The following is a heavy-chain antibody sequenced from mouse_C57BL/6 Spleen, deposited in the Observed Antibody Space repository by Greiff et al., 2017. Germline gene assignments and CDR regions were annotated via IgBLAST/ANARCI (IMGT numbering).Heavy chain of an antibody. CDR3: TREGPYYGSGAMDY. Sequence: EVQRVESGEGLVKPGGSLKLSCAASGFTFSSYAMSWVRQTPEKRLEWVAYISSGGDYIYYADTVKGRFTISRDNARNTLYLQMSSLKSEDTAMYYCTREGPYYGSGAMDYWGQGTSVTVSS. CDR2: ISSGGDYI. CDR1: GFTFSSYA. D-gene: IGHD1-1*01. V-gene: IGHV5-9-1*02. J-gene: IGHJ4*01.